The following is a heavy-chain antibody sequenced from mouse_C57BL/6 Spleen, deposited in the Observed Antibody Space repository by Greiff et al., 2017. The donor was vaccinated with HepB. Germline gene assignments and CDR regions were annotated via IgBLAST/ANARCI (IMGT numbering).Heavy chain of an antibody. CDR1: GYTFTDYY. CDR2: INPYNGGT. Sequence: EVQLQQSGPVLVKPGASVKMSCKASGYTFTDYYMNWVKQSHGKSLEWIGVINPYNGGTSYNQKFKGKATLTVDKSSSTAYMELNSQTSEDSAVYYCARRRAAQATGSLMDYWGQGTSVTVSS. J-gene: IGHJ4*01. CDR3: ARRRAAQATGSLMDY. V-gene: IGHV1-19*01. D-gene: IGHD3-2*02.